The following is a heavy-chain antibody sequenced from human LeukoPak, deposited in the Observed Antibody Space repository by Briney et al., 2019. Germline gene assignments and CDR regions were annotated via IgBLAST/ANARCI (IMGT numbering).Heavy chain of an antibody. J-gene: IGHJ6*02. CDR1: KYTFTGYY. Sequence: ASVKVSCKASKYTFTGYYIHWVRQAPGQGLEWMGRINPSSGGTNYVQKFQGRVTMTRDASISTAYMELSRLRYDDTAVYYCARDWSGILGYYYYGMDVWGQGTTVTVSS. V-gene: IGHV1-2*06. CDR3: ARDWSGILGYYYYGMDV. D-gene: IGHD3-10*01. CDR2: INPSSGGT.